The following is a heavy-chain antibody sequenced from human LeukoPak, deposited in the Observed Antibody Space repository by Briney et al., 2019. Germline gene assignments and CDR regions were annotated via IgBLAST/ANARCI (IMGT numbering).Heavy chain of an antibody. J-gene: IGHJ4*02. CDR2: INHSGST. D-gene: IGHD6-6*01. CDR1: GGSFSGYY. V-gene: IGHV4-34*01. Sequence: SETLSLTCAVYGGSFSGYYWSWIRQPPGKGLEWIGEINHSGSTNYNPSLKSRVTISVDTSKNQFSLKLSSVTAADTAVYYCERGWGEQLVPSFDYWGQGTLVTVSS. CDR3: ERGWGEQLVPSFDY.